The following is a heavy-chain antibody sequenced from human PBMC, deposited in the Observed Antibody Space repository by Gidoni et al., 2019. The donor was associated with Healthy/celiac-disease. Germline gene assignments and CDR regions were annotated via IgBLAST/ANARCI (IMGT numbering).Heavy chain of an antibody. Sequence: QVQLQESRPGLVKPSETLSLTCTVSGGSISSYYWSWIRQPPGKGLEWIGYIYYSGSTNYNPSLKSRVTISVDTSKNQFSLKLSSVTAADTAVYYCARTTDGGDWFDPWGQGTLVTVSS. CDR2: IYYSGST. J-gene: IGHJ5*02. CDR1: GGSISSYY. D-gene: IGHD1-26*01. CDR3: ARTTDGGDWFDP. V-gene: IGHV4-59*01.